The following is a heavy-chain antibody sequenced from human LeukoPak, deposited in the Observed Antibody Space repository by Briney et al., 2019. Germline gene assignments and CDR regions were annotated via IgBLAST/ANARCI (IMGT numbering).Heavy chain of an antibody. D-gene: IGHD3-10*01. J-gene: IGHJ3*02. CDR2: INPSGGST. CDR3: ARAGARGDAFDI. CDR1: GYTFTSYY. V-gene: IGHV1-46*01. Sequence: ASVKVSCKASGYTFTSYYMHWVRQAPGQWLEWMGIINPSGGSTSYAQKFQGRVTMTRDTSTSTVYMELSSLRSEDTAVYYCARAGARGDAFDIWGQGTMVTVSS.